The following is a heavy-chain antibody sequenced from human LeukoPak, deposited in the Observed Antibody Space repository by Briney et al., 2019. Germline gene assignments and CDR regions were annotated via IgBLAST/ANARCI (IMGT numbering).Heavy chain of an antibody. CDR1: GFTVRDNY. CDR3: ARDGGSGISFDNYIYYGMDV. CDR2: IYTGTNT. Sequence: PKGSPTLSCAASGFTVRDNYMSWVRQPPGKGLEWVSFIYTGTNTYYADSVKGRFTISRDISKNTLDLQMDSLRVEDTAVYFCARDGGSGISFDNYIYYGMDVWGQGTTVILSS. D-gene: IGHD3-16*01. V-gene: IGHV3-53*01. J-gene: IGHJ6*02.